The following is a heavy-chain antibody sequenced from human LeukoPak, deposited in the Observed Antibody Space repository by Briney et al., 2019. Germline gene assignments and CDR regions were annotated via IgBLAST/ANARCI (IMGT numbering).Heavy chain of an antibody. V-gene: IGHV3-48*01. D-gene: IGHD1-14*01. Sequence: QPGGSLRLSCAASGFTFSSYSMNWVRQAPGKGLEWVSYISSSSSTIYCADSVKGRFTISRDNAKNSLYLQMNSLRAEDTAVYYCARDSGMGGQGTLVTVSS. CDR2: ISSSSSTI. CDR1: GFTFSSYS. CDR3: ARDSGM. J-gene: IGHJ4*02.